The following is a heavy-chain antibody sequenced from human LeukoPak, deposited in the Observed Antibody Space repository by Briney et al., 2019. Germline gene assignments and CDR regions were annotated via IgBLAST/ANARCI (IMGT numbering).Heavy chain of an antibody. V-gene: IGHV4-39*01. CDR2: IYYSGST. Sequence: SETLSLTCTVSGGSISSSSYYWGWIRQPPGKGLEWIGSIYYSGSTYYNPSLKSRVTISVDTSKNQFSLKLSSVTAAGTAVYYCARHSYDPYYYYYMDVWGKGTTVTVSS. D-gene: IGHD5-12*01. CDR3: ARHSYDPYYYYYMDV. CDR1: GGSISSSSYY. J-gene: IGHJ6*03.